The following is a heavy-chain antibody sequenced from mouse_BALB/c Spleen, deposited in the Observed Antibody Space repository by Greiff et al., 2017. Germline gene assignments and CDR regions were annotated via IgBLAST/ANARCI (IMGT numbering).Heavy chain of an antibody. J-gene: IGHJ3*01. Sequence: EVQLQQSGPGLVKPSQSLSLTCTVTGYSITSDYAWNWIRQFPGNKLEWMGYISYSGSTSYNPSLKSRISITRDTSKNQFFLQLNSVTTEDTATYYCARFYDGYFSWFAYWGQGTLVTVSA. CDR1: GYSITSDYA. CDR3: ARFYDGYFSWFAY. D-gene: IGHD2-3*01. CDR2: ISYSGST. V-gene: IGHV3-2*02.